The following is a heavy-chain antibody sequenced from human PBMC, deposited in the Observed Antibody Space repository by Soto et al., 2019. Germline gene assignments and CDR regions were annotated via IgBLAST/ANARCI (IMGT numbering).Heavy chain of an antibody. J-gene: IGHJ6*02. CDR3: ARDREGGREAERDYSYYGMDV. CDR2: ISAYNGNT. Sequence: SFQVSCKASCYTFTSYGISWVRHAPGQGLEWMGWISAYNGNTNYAQKLQGRVTMTTDTSTSTAYMELRSLRSDETAVYYCARDREGGREAERDYSYYGMDVWGQGTTVT. CDR1: CYTFTSYG. D-gene: IGHD2-15*01. V-gene: IGHV1-18*01.